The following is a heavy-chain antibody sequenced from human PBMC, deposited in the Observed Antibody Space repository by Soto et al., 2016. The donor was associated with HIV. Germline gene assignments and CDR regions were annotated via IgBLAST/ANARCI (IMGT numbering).Heavy chain of an antibody. D-gene: IGHD6-13*01. Sequence: EVQLVESGGGLVKPGGSLRLSCAASGFTFSTYSVNWVRQAPGKGLEWVSSISSSSSYIYYADSVKGRFTISRDNAKNSLYLQMNSLRAEDTAVYYCARDWESKSSWVRGIYYYYMDVVGQRDHGHRLL. CDR1: GFTFSTYS. CDR2: ISSSSSYI. J-gene: IGHJ6*03. V-gene: IGHV3-21*01. CDR3: ARDWESKSSWVRGIYYYYMDV.